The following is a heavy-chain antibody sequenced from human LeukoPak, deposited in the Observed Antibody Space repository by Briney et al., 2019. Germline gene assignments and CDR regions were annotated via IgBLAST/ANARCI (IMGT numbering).Heavy chain of an antibody. D-gene: IGHD6-19*01. CDR3: ARDQQWLVFGY. CDR1: GFTFSSYA. Sequence: GSLRLSLAASGFTFSSYALDWVRQAPGQGVGGVAGISYDGSNKYYADSVKGRFTISRDNYKNTLYLQMNSLRAEDTAVYYCARDQQWLVFGYWGQGTLVTVSS. CDR2: ISYDGSNK. J-gene: IGHJ4*02. V-gene: IGHV3-30*01.